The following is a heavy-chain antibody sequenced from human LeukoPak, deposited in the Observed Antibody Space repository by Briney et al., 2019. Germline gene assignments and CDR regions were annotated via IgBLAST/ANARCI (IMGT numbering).Heavy chain of an antibody. Sequence: PGGAPRLSRGAPGVTRRDKSITRGRQAPGEGVEWGSVIYVAGNTYYADSVKGRFTVSRDNSKNTLYLQMNSLRADDTAVYYCAREMLRDGSYLIEDWGQGILVTVSS. CDR3: AREMLRDGSYLIED. CDR1: GVTRRDKS. J-gene: IGHJ4*02. D-gene: IGHD1-26*01. CDR2: IYVAGNT. V-gene: IGHV3-53*01.